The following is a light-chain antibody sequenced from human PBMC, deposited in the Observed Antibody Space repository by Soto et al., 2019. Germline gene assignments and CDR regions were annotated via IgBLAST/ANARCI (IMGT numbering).Light chain of an antibody. CDR1: ISNLGSNF. J-gene: IGLJ3*02. CDR3: AAWDDSLRGVV. V-gene: IGLV1-47*01. Sequence: QSVLTQPPSASGTPGQRVTSSCSGSISNLGSNFVFWYQQLPGAAPKLLISRNDQRPSGVPDRFSGSKSGTSASLAISGLRSEDEADYHCAAWDDSLRGVVFGGGTKLTVL. CDR2: RND.